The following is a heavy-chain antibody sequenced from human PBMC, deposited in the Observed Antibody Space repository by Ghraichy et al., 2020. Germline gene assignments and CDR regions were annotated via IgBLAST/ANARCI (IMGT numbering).Heavy chain of an antibody. CDR2: INSDGGSI. D-gene: IGHD2-21*01. J-gene: IGHJ6*02. CDR1: GFTFSSYW. Sequence: GESLNISCAASGFTFSSYWMHWVRQAPGKGLVWVSRINSDGGSITYADSVKGRFTISKDNAKNTLYLQMNSLRAEDTAVYYCVKDLVGGGFGAYGMDVWGQGTTVTVSS. V-gene: IGHV3-74*01. CDR3: VKDLVGGGFGAYGMDV.